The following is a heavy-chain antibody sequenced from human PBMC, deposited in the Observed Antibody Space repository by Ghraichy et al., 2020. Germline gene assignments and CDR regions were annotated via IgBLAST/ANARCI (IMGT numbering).Heavy chain of an antibody. D-gene: IGHD3-3*01. Sequence: GGSLRLSCAASGFTLSTYSMNWVRQAPGKGLEWVSYITSSSSTTYYADSVKGRFTISRDNDKNSLYLQMNSLRDDDTAVYYCARDRGYDAITDYPLFDFWGQGTLVTVSS. V-gene: IGHV3-48*02. CDR2: ITSSSSTT. CDR3: ARDRGYDAITDYPLFDF. J-gene: IGHJ4*02. CDR1: GFTLSTYS.